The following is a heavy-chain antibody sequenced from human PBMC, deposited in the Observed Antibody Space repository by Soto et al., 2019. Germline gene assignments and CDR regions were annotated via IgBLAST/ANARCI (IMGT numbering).Heavy chain of an antibody. V-gene: IGHV1-18*01. J-gene: IGHJ5*02. CDR3: ARDYDIWGEDWFDP. CDR1: GYTFTNFG. D-gene: IGHD3-9*01. Sequence: QVQLVQSGGEMKKPGASVKVSCKASGYTFTNFGISCVRQAPGQGPEWVGWISAYNDERNYAQKFRGRVIMTTDTSTSTAYMELRTLTSDDTAVYYCARDYDIWGEDWFDPWGQGTLVTVSS. CDR2: ISAYNDER.